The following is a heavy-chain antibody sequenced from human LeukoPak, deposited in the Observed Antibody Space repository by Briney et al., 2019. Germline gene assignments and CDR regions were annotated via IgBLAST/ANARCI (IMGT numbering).Heavy chain of an antibody. Sequence: PGGSLRLSCAASGFTFSDYYMSWIRQAPGKGLEGVSDISSSGSTIYYADSVKGRFTISRDNAKNSLYLQMNSLRAEDTAVYYCASSNYDSSGYTIDYWGQGTLVTVSS. J-gene: IGHJ4*02. CDR1: GFTFSDYY. CDR3: ASSNYDSSGYTIDY. D-gene: IGHD3-22*01. CDR2: ISSSGSTI. V-gene: IGHV3-11*01.